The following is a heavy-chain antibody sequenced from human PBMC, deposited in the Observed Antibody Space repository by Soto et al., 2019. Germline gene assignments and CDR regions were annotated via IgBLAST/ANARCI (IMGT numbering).Heavy chain of an antibody. CDR3: AKALLEDVNYYYGMDV. CDR2: ISGSGGST. D-gene: IGHD2-21*01. J-gene: IGHJ6*02. V-gene: IGHV3-23*01. CDR1: GFTFSSYA. Sequence: EVQLLESGGGLVQPGGSLRLSCAASGFTFSSYAMSWVRQAPGKGLEWVSAISGSGGSTYYADSVKGRFTISRDNSKNTLYLQMNSLRAEDTAVYYCAKALLEDVNYYYGMDVWGQGTTVTVSS.